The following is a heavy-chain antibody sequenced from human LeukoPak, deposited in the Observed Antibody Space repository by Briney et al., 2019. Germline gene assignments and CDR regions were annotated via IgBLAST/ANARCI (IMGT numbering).Heavy chain of an antibody. CDR1: GFTFSSYS. CDR3: AGLNYDFWSVVYNYYGMDV. J-gene: IGHJ6*02. V-gene: IGHV3-48*02. CDR2: ISSSSSTI. D-gene: IGHD3-3*01. Sequence: PGGSLRLSCAASGFTFSSYSMNWVRQAPGKGLEWVSYISSSSSTIYYADSVKGRFTISRDNAKNSLYLQMNSLRDEDTAVYYCAGLNYDFWSVVYNYYGMDVWGQGTTVTVSS.